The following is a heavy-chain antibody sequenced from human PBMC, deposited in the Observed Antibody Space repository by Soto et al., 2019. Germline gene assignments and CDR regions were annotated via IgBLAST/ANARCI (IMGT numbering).Heavy chain of an antibody. CDR2: ISGSGYNT. V-gene: IGHV3-23*01. CDR3: AKVPRSGEDPYYGLDV. CDR1: EFTFSTHA. J-gene: IGHJ6*02. D-gene: IGHD7-27*01. Sequence: EVQLLESGGGLVQPGGSLRLSCVASEFTFSTHAISWVRQTPGNGLEWVSSISGSGYNTFYADSVKGRVTISRDNSKNTLYLQINSLRAEDTAVYFCAKVPRSGEDPYYGLDVWGQGTTVTVSS.